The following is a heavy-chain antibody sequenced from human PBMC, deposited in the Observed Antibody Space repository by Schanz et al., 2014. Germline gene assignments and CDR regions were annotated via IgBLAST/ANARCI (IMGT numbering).Heavy chain of an antibody. J-gene: IGHJ4*02. D-gene: IGHD4-17*01. V-gene: IGHV3-74*01. CDR3: VRDTDYHFDY. Sequence: EVQLVESGGGLVQPGGSLRLSCAASGFTFSSYTMKWVRQAPGKGLVWVSRTSNDGSFTTFADSVKGRFTISRDNAKNTLYLQMNSLRAEDTAVYYCVRDTDYHFDYWGQGTLVTVSS. CDR2: TSNDGSFT. CDR1: GFTFSSYT.